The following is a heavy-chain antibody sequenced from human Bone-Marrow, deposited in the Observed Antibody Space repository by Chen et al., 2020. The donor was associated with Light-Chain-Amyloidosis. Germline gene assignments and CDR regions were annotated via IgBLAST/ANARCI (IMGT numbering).Heavy chain of an antibody. CDR2: IYPDDSDA. V-gene: IGHV5-51*01. CDR3: ARRRDGYNFDY. Sequence: EVQLEQSGPEVKKPGESLKISCKGSGYTFPNYWNGWVRQMPGKGLEWMGVIYPDDSDARYSPSFEGQVTISADKSITTAYLQWRSLKSSDTAMYYCARRRDGYNFDYCGQGTLVTVSS. CDR1: GYTFPNYW. J-gene: IGHJ4*02. D-gene: IGHD5-12*01.